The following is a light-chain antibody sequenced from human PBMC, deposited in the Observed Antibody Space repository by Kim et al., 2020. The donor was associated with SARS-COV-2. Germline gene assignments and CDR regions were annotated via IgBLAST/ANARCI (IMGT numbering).Light chain of an antibody. CDR1: SSDVGAYNF. V-gene: IGLV2-14*04. CDR3: SSFTTSSTWV. CDR2: DVT. Sequence: GQSITISCTGTSSDVGAYNFVSWYQQRPGRAPKLMIYDVTERPSGISNRFSGSKSGNTASLTISGLQAEDEADYHCSSFTTSSTWVFGGGTQLTVL. J-gene: IGLJ3*02.